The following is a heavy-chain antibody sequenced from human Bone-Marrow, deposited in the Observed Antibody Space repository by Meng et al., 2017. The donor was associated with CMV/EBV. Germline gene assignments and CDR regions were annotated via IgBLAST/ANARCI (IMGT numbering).Heavy chain of an antibody. CDR2: INPDSDYI. CDR1: GFTFKTFT. CDR3: ARDQEGTRIPSPIHYGLDV. J-gene: IGHJ6*02. V-gene: IGHV3-21*06. Sequence: ETLSLTCAASGFTFKTFTMSWVRQAPGKGLEWVSSINPDSDYIYSADSLKGRFTISRDNAKNSVYLRMSGLRVEDTAVYYCARDQEGTRIPSPIHYGLDVWGQGTTDTASS. D-gene: IGHD5-18*01.